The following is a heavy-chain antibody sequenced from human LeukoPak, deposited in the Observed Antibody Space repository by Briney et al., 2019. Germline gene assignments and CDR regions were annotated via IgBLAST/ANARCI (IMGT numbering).Heavy chain of an antibody. CDR1: GFTFSSNG. J-gene: IGHJ6*03. Sequence: GGSLRLSCAASGFTFSSNGMSWVRQAPGKGLEWVSAICGSGGSTYYADSVKGRFTISRDNSKNTLYLQMNSLRAEDTAVYYCAKAAPTRSWPYYYYYMDVWGKGTTVTISS. D-gene: IGHD6-13*01. V-gene: IGHV3-23*01. CDR2: ICGSGGST. CDR3: AKAAPTRSWPYYYYYMDV.